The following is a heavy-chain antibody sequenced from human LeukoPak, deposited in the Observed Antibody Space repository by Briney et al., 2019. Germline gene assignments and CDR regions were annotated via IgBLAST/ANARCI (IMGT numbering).Heavy chain of an antibody. CDR2: IYYSGST. CDR1: GGSISDNY. D-gene: IGHD3-22*01. J-gene: IGHJ5*02. V-gene: IGHV4-59*08. CDR3: ARVYYYDSRSNYFDP. Sequence: PSETLSLTCTVSGGSISDNYWSWIRQPPGKGLEWIGYIYYSGSTYYNPSLKSRVTISVDTSKNQFSLKLSSVTAADTAVYYCARVYYYDSRSNYFDPWGQEPWSPSPQ.